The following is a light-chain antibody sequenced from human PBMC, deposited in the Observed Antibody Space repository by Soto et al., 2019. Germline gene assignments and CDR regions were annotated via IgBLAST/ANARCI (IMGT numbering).Light chain of an antibody. Sequence: EIVLTQSPGTLSLSPGERATLSCRASQSVSSSYSAWYQQKPGQAPRLLIYGASSRATGIPDRFSGSGSGTDFTLTISRLEPEDFAVYYCQQYGSSPYTFGQGTKREIK. CDR2: GAS. J-gene: IGKJ2*01. CDR1: QSVSSSY. V-gene: IGKV3-20*01. CDR3: QQYGSSPYT.